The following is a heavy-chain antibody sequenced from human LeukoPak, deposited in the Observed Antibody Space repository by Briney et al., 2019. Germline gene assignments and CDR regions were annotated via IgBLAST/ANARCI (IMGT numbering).Heavy chain of an antibody. CDR2: INPNSGGT. J-gene: IGHJ4*02. D-gene: IGHD3-16*01. Sequence: ASVKVSCKASGYTFTGYYMHWVRQAPGQGLEWMGWINPNSGGTNYAQKFQGRVTMTRDTSISTAYMELSRLRSDDTAVYYCARAEPEHRGGSYYGFYFGYWGQGTLVTVSS. V-gene: IGHV1-2*02. CDR3: ARAEPEHRGGSYYGFYFGY. CDR1: GYTFTGYY.